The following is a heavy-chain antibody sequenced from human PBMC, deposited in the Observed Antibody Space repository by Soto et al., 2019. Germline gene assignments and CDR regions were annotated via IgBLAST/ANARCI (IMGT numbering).Heavy chain of an antibody. V-gene: IGHV2-5*02. CDR1: GFSLSTSGVG. CDR3: ARTSVNWGSRGLVDY. Sequence: QITLKESGPTLVKPTQTLTLTCTFSGFSLSTSGVGVGWIRQPPGKALEWLAFLYWDDDKRYSPSLKSRLTITKDTSKHQVLLTMTNMDPVDTATYYCARTSVNWGSRGLVDYWGQGTRVTVAS. D-gene: IGHD7-27*01. CDR2: LYWDDDK. J-gene: IGHJ4*02.